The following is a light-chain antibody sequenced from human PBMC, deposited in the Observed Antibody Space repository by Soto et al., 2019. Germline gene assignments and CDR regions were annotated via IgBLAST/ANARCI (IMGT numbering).Light chain of an antibody. Sequence: DIQMTQSPSTLSASVGDRVTITCRASQSISSWLAWYQQKPGTAPNLLIYKASTLQSGVPSRFSGSGSGTEFTLTISSLHPDDSATYYCQQYKDNWTFGQGTKV. CDR1: QSISSW. CDR2: KAS. CDR3: QQYKDNWT. J-gene: IGKJ1*01. V-gene: IGKV1-5*03.